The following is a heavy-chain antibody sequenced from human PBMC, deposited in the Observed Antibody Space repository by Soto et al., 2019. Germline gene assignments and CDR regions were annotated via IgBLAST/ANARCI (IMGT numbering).Heavy chain of an antibody. CDR3: AKESVEATYSSYGMDV. CDR2: VSFDSKNK. CDR1: GFSFDSYS. V-gene: IGHV3-30*18. Sequence: GGSLRLSCAGSGFSFDSYSTHWVRQAPGKGLEWVTTVSFDSKNKYYIDSVEGRFTISRDNSKNMLYLQMNSLTHEDTAVYHCAKESVEATYSSYGMDVWGPGTTVTVSS. D-gene: IGHD4-4*01. J-gene: IGHJ6*02.